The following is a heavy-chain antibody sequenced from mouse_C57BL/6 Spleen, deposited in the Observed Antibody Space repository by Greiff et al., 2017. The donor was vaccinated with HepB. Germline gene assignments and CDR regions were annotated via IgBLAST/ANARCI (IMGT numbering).Heavy chain of an antibody. CDR2: IDPNSGGT. CDR3: ARSDDYDVDYAMDY. J-gene: IGHJ4*01. CDR1: GYTFTSYW. V-gene: IGHV1-72*01. Sequence: QVQLKQPGAELVKPGASVKLSCKASGYTFTSYWMHWVKQRPGRGLEWIGRIDPNSGGTKYNEKFKSKATLTVDKPSSTAYMQLSSLTSEDSAVYYCARSDDYDVDYAMDYWGQGTSVTVSS. D-gene: IGHD2-4*01.